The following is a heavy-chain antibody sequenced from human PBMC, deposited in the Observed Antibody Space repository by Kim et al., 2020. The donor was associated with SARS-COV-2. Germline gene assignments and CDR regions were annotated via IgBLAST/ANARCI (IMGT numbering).Heavy chain of an antibody. V-gene: IGHV4-34*01. D-gene: IGHD3-10*01. CDR2: INHSGST. J-gene: IGHJ4*02. CDR1: GGSFSGYY. Sequence: SETLSLTCAVYGGSFSGYYWSWIRQPPGKGLEWIGEINHSGSTNYNLSLKSRVTISVDTSKNQFSLKLSSVTAADTAVYYCARAMVRGPSDYWGQGTLVTVSS. CDR3: ARAMVRGPSDY.